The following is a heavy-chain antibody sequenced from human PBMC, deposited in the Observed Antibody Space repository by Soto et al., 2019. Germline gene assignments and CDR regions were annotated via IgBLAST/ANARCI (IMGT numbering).Heavy chain of an antibody. CDR1: GYSFSDFY. V-gene: IGHV1-2*02. D-gene: IGHD2-21*02. Sequence: QVHLVQSGAEVKKPGASVRVSCKASGYSFSDFYMHWVRQAPGHGLEWVGWINPTRGGTNFAQKFQGRVILTADSSTSTAYMEVSRLASDDTAVYFCAKGVTAATIGWLSHFDTWGQGTLVTVSS. CDR2: INPTRGGT. CDR3: AKGVTAATIGWLSHFDT. J-gene: IGHJ4*02.